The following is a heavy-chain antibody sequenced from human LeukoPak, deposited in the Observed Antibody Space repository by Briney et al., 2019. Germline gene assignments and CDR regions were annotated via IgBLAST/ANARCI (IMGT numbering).Heavy chain of an antibody. CDR2: ISGSGGST. Sequence: PGGSLRLSCAASGFTFSSYAMSWVRQAPGKGLEWVLAISGSGGSTYYADSVKGRFTISRDNSKNTLYLQMNSLRAEDTAVYYCAKDRGYCSSTSCYTRYFFDYWGQGTLVTVSS. V-gene: IGHV3-23*01. CDR3: AKDRGYCSSTSCYTRYFFDY. D-gene: IGHD2-2*02. CDR1: GFTFSSYA. J-gene: IGHJ4*02.